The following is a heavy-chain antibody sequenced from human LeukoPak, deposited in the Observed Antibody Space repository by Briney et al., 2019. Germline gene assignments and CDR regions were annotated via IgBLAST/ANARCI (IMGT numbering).Heavy chain of an antibody. CDR1: GFSFSSYA. CDR3: AKDNRGDNWNDLAINY. CDR2: VSGSGGST. J-gene: IGHJ4*02. V-gene: IGHV3-23*01. Sequence: GGSLRLSGAASGFSFSSYAMSWVRQAPGKGLEWVSTVSGSGGSTYYADSVKGRFTISRDNSKNTLYLQMNSLRAEDTAVYYCAKDNRGDNWNDLAINYWGQGTLVTVSS. D-gene: IGHD1-20*01.